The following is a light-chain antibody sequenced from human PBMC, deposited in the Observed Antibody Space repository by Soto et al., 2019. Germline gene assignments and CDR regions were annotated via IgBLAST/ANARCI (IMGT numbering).Light chain of an antibody. CDR3: QQYETFSGT. CDR2: DAS. V-gene: IGKV1-5*01. CDR1: QTISSW. J-gene: IGKJ1*01. Sequence: DIQMTQSPSALCASIVARVTVTCRASQTISSWLAWYQQKPGEAPKLLIYDASALPRGVPSRFSGSGSGTKFTLTTASLQPDDFATYYCQQYETFSGTCGPGTKGDIK.